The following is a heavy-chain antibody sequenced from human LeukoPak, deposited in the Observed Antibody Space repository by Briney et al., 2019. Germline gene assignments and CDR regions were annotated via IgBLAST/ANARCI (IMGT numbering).Heavy chain of an antibody. CDR2: LYYNGNSYHP. D-gene: IGHD3-10*01. J-gene: IGHJ6*02. Sequence: PSQTLSLTCTVSGDSISSTGYYWSWIRHHPGKGLEWIGYLYYNGNSYHPYYKSSLQSRVTISVDTSKSQFSLRLSSVTAADTAVYYCARALRFAPPIGTAVGGQGTTVTVSS. V-gene: IGHV4-31*03. CDR1: GDSISSTGYY. CDR3: ARALRFAPPIGTAV.